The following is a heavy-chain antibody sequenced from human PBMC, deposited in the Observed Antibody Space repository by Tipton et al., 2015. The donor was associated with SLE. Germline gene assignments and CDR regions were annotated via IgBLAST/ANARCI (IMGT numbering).Heavy chain of an antibody. D-gene: IGHD2-2*01. V-gene: IGHV3-33*01. Sequence: RSLRLSCAASGFTFSSYGMHWVRQAPGKGLEWVAVIWYDGSNKYYADSVKGRFTISRDNSKNTLYLQMNSLRAEDTAVYYCARDQNIVVVPAAISRNYYYYMDVWGKGTTVTVSS. CDR1: GFTFSSYG. CDR3: ARDQNIVVVPAAISRNYYYYMDV. J-gene: IGHJ6*03. CDR2: IWYDGSNK.